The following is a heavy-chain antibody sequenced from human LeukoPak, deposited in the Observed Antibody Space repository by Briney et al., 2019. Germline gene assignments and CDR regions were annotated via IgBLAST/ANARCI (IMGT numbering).Heavy chain of an antibody. CDR3: AKAGPYCSSTSCYFSYYYYYYMDV. CDR2: ISGSGGST. J-gene: IGHJ6*03. D-gene: IGHD2-2*01. CDR1: GFTFSSYA. V-gene: IGHV3-23*01. Sequence: GGSLRLSCAASGFTFSSYAMSWVRQAPGKGLEWVSAISGSGGSTYYADSVKGRFTISRDNSKNTLYLQMNNLRAEDTAVYYCAKAGPYCSSTSCYFSYYYYYYMDVWGKGTTVTVSS.